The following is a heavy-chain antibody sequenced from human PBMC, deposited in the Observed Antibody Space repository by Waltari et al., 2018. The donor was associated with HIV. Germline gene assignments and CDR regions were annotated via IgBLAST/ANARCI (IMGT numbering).Heavy chain of an antibody. CDR2: INTNGGGT. Sequence: QVQLVQSGAEVRKPGASVKVSCKAAGYTSTDYYLYWVRQAPGQGLEWSERINTNGGGTMSARKFVDSVTVTRDTSICAAYMERSTLRSDDTAVYYCARGVRNIVEATGSLDYWGPGTLVTVSS. CDR1: GYTSTDYY. V-gene: IGHV1-2*06. CDR3: ARGVRNIVEATGSLDY. J-gene: IGHJ4*02. D-gene: IGHD2-21*01.